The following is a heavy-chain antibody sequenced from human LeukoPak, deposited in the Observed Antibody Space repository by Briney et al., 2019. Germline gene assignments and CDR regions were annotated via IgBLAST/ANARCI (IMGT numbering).Heavy chain of an antibody. CDR3: ARGAGYSSGWSGIDY. Sequence: ASVKVSCKASGYTFTGYYMHWVRQAPGQGLEWMGWINPNSGGTNYAQKFQGWVTMTRDTSISTAYMELSRLRSDDTAVYYCARGAGYSSGWSGIDYWGQGTLVTVSS. D-gene: IGHD6-19*01. V-gene: IGHV1-2*04. CDR2: INPNSGGT. J-gene: IGHJ4*02. CDR1: GYTFTGYY.